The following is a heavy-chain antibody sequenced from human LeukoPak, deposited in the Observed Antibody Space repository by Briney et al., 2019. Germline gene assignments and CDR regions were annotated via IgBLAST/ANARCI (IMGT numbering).Heavy chain of an antibody. J-gene: IGHJ6*02. CDR2: IYYSGST. Sequence: SETLSLTCTVSGGSISSGDYYWSWIRQPPGKGLEWIGYIYYSGSTYYNPSLKSRVTISVDTSKNQFSLKLSSVTAADTAVYYCARDFTDYYGMDVWGQGTTATVSS. V-gene: IGHV4-30-4*01. CDR3: ARDFTDYYGMDV. CDR1: GGSISSGDYY.